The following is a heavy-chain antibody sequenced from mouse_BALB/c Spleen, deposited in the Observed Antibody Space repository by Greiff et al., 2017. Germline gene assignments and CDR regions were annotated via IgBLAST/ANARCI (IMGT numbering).Heavy chain of an antibody. D-gene: IGHD4-1*01. CDR2: IYPGDGDT. CDR1: GYAFSSYW. V-gene: IGHV1-80*01. J-gene: IGHJ2*01. Sequence: VQLQQSGAELVRPGSSVKISCKASGYAFSSYWMNWVKQRPGQGLEWIGQIYPGDGDTNYNGKFKGKATLTADKSSSTAYMQLSSLTSEDSAVYFCARENWDPTYYFDYWGQGTTLTVSS. CDR3: ARENWDPTYYFDY.